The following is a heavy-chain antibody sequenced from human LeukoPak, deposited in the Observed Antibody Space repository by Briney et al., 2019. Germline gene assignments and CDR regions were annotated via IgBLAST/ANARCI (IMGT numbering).Heavy chain of an antibody. CDR1: GYSFNSQG. Sequence: ASVKVSRKASGYSFNSQGMNWVRQAPGQGLEWMGWINTDSGNPTYAQRFTGRFVFSLDSSVSTAYLQISNLMSEDTAKYYCAREILRFDIWGQGTMVTVSS. V-gene: IGHV7-4-1*02. CDR3: AREILRFDI. CDR2: INTDSGNP. J-gene: IGHJ3*02.